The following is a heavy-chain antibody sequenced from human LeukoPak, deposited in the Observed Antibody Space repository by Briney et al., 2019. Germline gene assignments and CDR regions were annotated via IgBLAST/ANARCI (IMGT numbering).Heavy chain of an antibody. CDR1: GYTLTGHY. V-gene: IGHV1-2*02. D-gene: IGHD2-15*01. CDR3: ASVGVVADYGLDV. CDR2: INPNTGAT. J-gene: IGHJ6*02. Sequence: EASVKVSCKASGYTLTGHYLHWVRQAPGQGLEWMGWINPNTGATTYAQRFQGRVTLTRDTSISTAYMGLSRLRPDDTAVYYCASVGVVADYGLDVWGQGTTVTVSS.